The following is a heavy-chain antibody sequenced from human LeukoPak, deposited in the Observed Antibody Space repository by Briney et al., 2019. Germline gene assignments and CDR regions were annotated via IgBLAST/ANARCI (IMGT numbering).Heavy chain of an antibody. D-gene: IGHD2-2*02. V-gene: IGHV4-34*01. Sequence: SETLSLTCAVYGGSLSGYYWSWIRQPPGKGLEWIGEINNSGSTNYNPSLKSRVTISVDTSKNQFSLKLSSVTAADTAVYYCARGRYCSSTSCYTSFDYWGQGTLVTVSS. CDR1: GGSLSGYY. CDR3: ARGRYCSSTSCYTSFDY. J-gene: IGHJ4*02. CDR2: INNSGST.